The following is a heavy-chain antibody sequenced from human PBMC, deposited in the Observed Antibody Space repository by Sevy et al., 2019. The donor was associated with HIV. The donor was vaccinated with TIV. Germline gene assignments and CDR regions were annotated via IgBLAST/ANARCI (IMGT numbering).Heavy chain of an antibody. CDR2: IYYSGST. CDR3: ARGVWAAAGFHYFDY. J-gene: IGHJ4*02. D-gene: IGHD6-13*01. CDR1: GGSISSYY. Sequence: SDTLSLTCTVSGGSISSYYWSWIRQPPGKGLEWIGYIYYSGSTNYNPSLKSRVTISVDTSKNQFSLKLSSVTAADTAVYYCARGVWAAAGFHYFDYWGQGTLVTVSS. V-gene: IGHV4-59*07.